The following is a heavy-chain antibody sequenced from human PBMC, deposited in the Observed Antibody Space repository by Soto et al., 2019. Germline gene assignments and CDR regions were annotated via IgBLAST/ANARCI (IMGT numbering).Heavy chain of an antibody. CDR1: GYTFSSNA. D-gene: IGHD3-22*01. CDR3: AREGYDSSSYPFGY. V-gene: IGHV1-3*01. J-gene: IGHJ4*02. Sequence: QVQLVQSGAEVKKPGASVKISCKASGYTFSSNAMHWVRQAPGQRLEWMGWINAGNGNTKYSQKFQGRVTITRDTSATTAYMELSNLTSKDTAVYYCAREGYDSSSYPFGYWGQGTLVTGSS. CDR2: INAGNGNT.